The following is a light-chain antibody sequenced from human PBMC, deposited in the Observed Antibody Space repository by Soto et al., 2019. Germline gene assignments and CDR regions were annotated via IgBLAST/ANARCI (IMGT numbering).Light chain of an antibody. CDR1: QSVSSNY. CDR2: GVS. V-gene: IGKV3-20*01. Sequence: EIVLTQSPGTLSLSPGDRAALSCWASQSVSSNYLAWYQQKPGQAPRLLIYGVSSRATGIPDRFSGSGSGTDFTLSISRLEPEDFAVYYCQQYGSSPYTFGQGTKVDIK. J-gene: IGKJ2*01. CDR3: QQYGSSPYT.